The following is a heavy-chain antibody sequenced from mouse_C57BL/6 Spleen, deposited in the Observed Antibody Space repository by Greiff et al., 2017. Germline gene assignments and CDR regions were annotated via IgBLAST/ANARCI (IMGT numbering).Heavy chain of an antibody. CDR1: GYTFTSYW. J-gene: IGHJ3*01. V-gene: IGHV1-52*01. CDR2: MYPSDSET. CDR3: ARDRGNYLAY. D-gene: IGHD2-1*01. Sequence: QVQLQQSGAELVRPGSSVKLSCKASGYTFTSYWMHWVKQRPIQGLEWIGNMYPSDSETHYNQKFKDKATLTVDKSSSTAYMQLSSLTSEDSAVYYCARDRGNYLAYWGQGTLVTVSA.